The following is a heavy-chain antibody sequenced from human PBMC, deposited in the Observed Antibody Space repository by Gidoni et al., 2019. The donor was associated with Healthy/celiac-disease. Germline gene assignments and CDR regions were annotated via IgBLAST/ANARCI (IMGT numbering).Heavy chain of an antibody. J-gene: IGHJ4*02. CDR1: GGSFSGYY. CDR2: INHSGST. V-gene: IGHV4-34*01. Sequence: QVQLQQWGAGLLKPSETLSLTCAVYGGSFSGYYWSWIRQPPGKGLEWIGEINHSGSTNYNPSLKSLVTISVDTSKNQFSLKLSSVTAADTAVYYCARGGLGYWHDYWGQGTLVTVSS. D-gene: IGHD2-15*01. CDR3: ARGGLGYWHDY.